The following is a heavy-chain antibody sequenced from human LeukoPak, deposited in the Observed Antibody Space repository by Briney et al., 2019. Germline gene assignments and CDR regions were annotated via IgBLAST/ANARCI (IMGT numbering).Heavy chain of an antibody. CDR3: ARDHTRYSGYAGNWFDP. CDR1: GYTFISYG. D-gene: IGHD5-12*01. Sequence: GASVKVSFKASGYTFISYGISGVRQAPGQGLEWMGWISAYNGNTNFAQKLQGRVTMTTDTSTSTPYTELRSLRSDDAAVYYCARDHTRYSGYAGNWFDPWGEGTLVTVSS. J-gene: IGHJ5*02. CDR2: ISAYNGNT. V-gene: IGHV1-18*01.